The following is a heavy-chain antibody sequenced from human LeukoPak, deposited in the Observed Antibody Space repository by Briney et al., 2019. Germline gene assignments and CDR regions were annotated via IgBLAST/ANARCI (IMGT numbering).Heavy chain of an antibody. J-gene: IGHJ3*02. V-gene: IGHV1-2*02. CDR2: INPNSGGT. CDR3: AREGYCSSTSCPDAFDI. Sequence: ASVKVSCKASGYTFTSYGISWVRQAPGQGLEWMGWINPNSGGTNYAQKFQGRVTMTRDTSISTAYMELSRLRSDDTAVYYCAREGYCSSTSCPDAFDIWGQGTMVTVSS. CDR1: GYTFTSYG. D-gene: IGHD2-2*01.